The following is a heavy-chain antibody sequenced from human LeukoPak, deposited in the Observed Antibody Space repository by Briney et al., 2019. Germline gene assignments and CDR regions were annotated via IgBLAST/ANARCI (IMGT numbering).Heavy chain of an antibody. CDR2: IYTSGST. D-gene: IGHD3-22*01. CDR3: ARDGSSGYYDTFDY. J-gene: IGHJ4*02. V-gene: IGHV4-4*07. Sequence: PSETLSLTCTVSGGSISSYYWSWIRQPAGKGLEWIGRIYTSGSTNYNPSLKSRVTMSVDTSKNQFSLKLGSVTAADTAVYYCARDGSSGYYDTFDYWGQGTLVTVSS. CDR1: GGSISSYY.